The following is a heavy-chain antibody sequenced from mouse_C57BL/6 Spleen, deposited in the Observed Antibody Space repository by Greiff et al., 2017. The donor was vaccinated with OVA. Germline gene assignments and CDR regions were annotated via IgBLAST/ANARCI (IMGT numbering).Heavy chain of an antibody. CDR2: IDPETGGT. CDR1: GYTFTDYE. CDR3: TRSDGPLCALDY. D-gene: IGHD2-3*01. V-gene: IGHV1-15*01. J-gene: IGHJ4*01. Sequence: QVQLQQSGAELVKPGASVTLSCKASGYTFTDYEMNWVKQTPGHGLEWIGAIDPETGGTAYNQKFKGKATLTADKSSSTAYMELRSLTSEDSAVYYCTRSDGPLCALDYWGQGTSVTVSS.